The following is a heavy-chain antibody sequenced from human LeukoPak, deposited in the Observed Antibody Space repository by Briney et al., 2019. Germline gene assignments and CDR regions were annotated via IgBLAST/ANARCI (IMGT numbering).Heavy chain of an antibody. CDR1: GFIFSNSW. CDR2: IDSDGRST. D-gene: IGHD1-26*01. CDR3: AFGSGTYYNALDI. Sequence: GGSLRLSCAASGFIFSNSWMHWVRQVPGKGLVWVSRIDSDGRSTTYADSVKGRFTISRDNTKNTLFLQMSNLRAEDTSVYYCAFGSGTYYNALDIWGQGTMVTVS. V-gene: IGHV3-74*03. J-gene: IGHJ3*02.